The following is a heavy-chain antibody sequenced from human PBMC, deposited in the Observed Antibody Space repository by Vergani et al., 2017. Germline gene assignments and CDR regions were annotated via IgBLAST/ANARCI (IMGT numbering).Heavy chain of an antibody. D-gene: IGHD2-2*01. CDR2: ISSSGSTI. CDR1: GFTFSSYE. V-gene: IGHV3-48*03. Sequence: EVQLVESGGGLVQPGGSLRLSCAASGFTFSSYEMNWVRQAPGKGLEWVSYISSSGSTIYYADSVKGRFTISRDNAKNSLYLQMNSLRAEDTAVYYCAKGGYCSSTSCNYYGMDVWGQGTTVTVSS. J-gene: IGHJ6*02. CDR3: AKGGYCSSTSCNYYGMDV.